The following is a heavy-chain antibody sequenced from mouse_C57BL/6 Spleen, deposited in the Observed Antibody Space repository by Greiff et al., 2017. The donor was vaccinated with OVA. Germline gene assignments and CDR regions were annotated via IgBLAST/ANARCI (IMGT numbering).Heavy chain of an antibody. CDR2: IYPRDGST. D-gene: IGHD1-1*01. J-gene: IGHJ2*01. V-gene: IGHV1-78*01. CDR1: GYTFTDHT. Sequence: SDAELVKPGASVKISCKVSGYTFTDHTIHWMKQRPEQGLEWIGYIYPRDGSTTYTEKFKGKATLTADKSSSTAYMQLNSLTSEDSAVYFCAKGYYYGSSWGYYFDYWGQGTTLTVSS. CDR3: AKGYYYGSSWGYYFDY.